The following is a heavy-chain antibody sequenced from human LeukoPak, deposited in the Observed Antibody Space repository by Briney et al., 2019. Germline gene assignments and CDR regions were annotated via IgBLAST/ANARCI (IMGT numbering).Heavy chain of an antibody. CDR1: GGSISSYY. CDR2: IYYSGST. D-gene: IGHD1-26*01. J-gene: IGHJ3*02. CDR3: ARDPPSSGSPYAFDI. Sequence: KPSETLSLTCTVSGGSISSYYWSWIRQPPGKGLGWIGYIYYSGSTNYNPSLKSRVTISVDTSKNQFSLKLSSVTAADTAVYYCARDPPSSGSPYAFDIWGQGTMVTVSS. V-gene: IGHV4-59*01.